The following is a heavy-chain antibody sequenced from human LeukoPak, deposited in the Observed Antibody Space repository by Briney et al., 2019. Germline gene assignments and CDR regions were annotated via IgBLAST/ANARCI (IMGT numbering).Heavy chain of an antibody. CDR3: ARAGRDYYDSSGYYLDY. CDR2: IYHSGST. Sequence: SQTLSLTCAVSGGSISSGGYSWSWIRQPPGQGLEWIGYIYHSGSTYYNPSLKSRVTISVDRSKNQFSLKLSSVTAADTAVYYCARAGRDYYDSSGYYLDYWGQGTLVTVSS. D-gene: IGHD3-22*01. V-gene: IGHV4-30-2*01. J-gene: IGHJ4*02. CDR1: GGSISSGGYS.